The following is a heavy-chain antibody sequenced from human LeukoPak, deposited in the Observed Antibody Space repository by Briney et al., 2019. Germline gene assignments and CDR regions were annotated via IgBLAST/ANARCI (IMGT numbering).Heavy chain of an antibody. Sequence: PGGSVRLFCAASEFSFSSYWMHWVRQAPGKGLVWVSRIKSDGSSTSYADSVKGRFTISRDNAKNTLYLQMSSLRAEDTAVYYCARGGDSSGYYSYDSWGQGTLVIV. V-gene: IGHV3-74*01. CDR2: IKSDGSST. CDR3: ARGGDSSGYYSYDS. J-gene: IGHJ4*02. CDR1: EFSFSSYW. D-gene: IGHD3-22*01.